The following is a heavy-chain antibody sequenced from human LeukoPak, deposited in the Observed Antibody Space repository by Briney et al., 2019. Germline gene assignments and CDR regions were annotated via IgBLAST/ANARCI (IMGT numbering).Heavy chain of an antibody. D-gene: IGHD6-13*01. Sequence: GGSLRLSCAASGFTFGSYWMSWVRQAPGKGLEWVANIKQDGSEKYYVDSVKGRFTISRDNAKNSLYLQMNSLRAEDTAVYYCASSPASSCLDYWGQGTLVTVSS. CDR3: ASSPASSCLDY. V-gene: IGHV3-7*01. CDR1: GFTFGSYW. CDR2: IKQDGSEK. J-gene: IGHJ4*02.